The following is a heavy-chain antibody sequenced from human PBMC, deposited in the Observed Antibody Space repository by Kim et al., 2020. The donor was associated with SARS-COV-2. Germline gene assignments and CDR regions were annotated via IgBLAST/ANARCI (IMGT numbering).Heavy chain of an antibody. CDR3: AKDIGTIFGARVLYGMDV. V-gene: IGHV3-43*01. CDR2: ISWDGGST. CDR1: GFTFDDYT. J-gene: IGHJ6*02. Sequence: GGSLRLSCAASGFTFDDYTMHWVRQAPGKGLEWVSLISWDGGSTYYADSVKGRFTISRDNSKNSLYLQMNSLRTEDTALYYCAKDIGTIFGARVLYGMDVWGQGTTVTVSS. D-gene: IGHD3-3*01.